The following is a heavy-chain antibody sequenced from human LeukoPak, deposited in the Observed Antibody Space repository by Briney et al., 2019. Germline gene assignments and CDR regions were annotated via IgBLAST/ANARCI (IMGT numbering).Heavy chain of an antibody. V-gene: IGHV4-39*01. CDR1: GGSISSSSYY. Sequence: SETLSLTCTVSGGSISSSSYYWGWIRQPPGTGLEWIGSIYYSGSTYYNPSLKSRVTISVDTSKNQFSLKLSSVTAADTAVYYCARLLGYCSGGSCYTRKNYYDMDVWGQGTTVTVSS. CDR3: ARLLGYCSGGSCYTRKNYYDMDV. D-gene: IGHD2-15*01. J-gene: IGHJ6*02. CDR2: IYYSGST.